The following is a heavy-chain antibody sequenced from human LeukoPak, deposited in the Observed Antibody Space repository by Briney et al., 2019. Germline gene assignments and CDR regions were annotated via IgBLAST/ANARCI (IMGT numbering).Heavy chain of an antibody. V-gene: IGHV3-23*01. CDR3: AKDVRRAEYCSATPCYSSSFDY. D-gene: IGHD2-2*01. J-gene: IGHJ4*02. Sequence: GGSLRLSCAVSGFIFKKFAMTGGPRAREEGVGGVSTICASSDGEYYADSVHGRFTISRDNSKDTLSLQTNPLRAEDTAVYYWAKDVRRAEYCSATPCYSSSFDYWGQGPLVPVSS. CDR2: ICASSDGE. CDR1: GFIFKKFA.